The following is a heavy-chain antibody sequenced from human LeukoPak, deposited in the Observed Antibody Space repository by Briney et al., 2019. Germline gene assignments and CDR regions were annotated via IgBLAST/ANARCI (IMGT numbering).Heavy chain of an antibody. J-gene: IGHJ4*02. CDR1: GVSISSSNSY. CDR3: ARFLLRSLTPPQRFDY. V-gene: IGHV4-39*07. CDR2: IYHSGST. D-gene: IGHD4-23*01. Sequence: SETLSLTCTVSGVSISSSNSYWGWIRQPPGKGLEWIGSIYHSGSTYYNPSLKSRVTISVDTSKNQFSLKLSSVTAADTAVYYCARFLLRSLTPPQRFDYWGQGTLVPVSS.